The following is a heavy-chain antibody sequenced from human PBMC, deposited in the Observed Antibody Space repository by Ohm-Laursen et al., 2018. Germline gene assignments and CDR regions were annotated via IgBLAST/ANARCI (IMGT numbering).Heavy chain of an antibody. Sequence: VASVKVSCKASGYTFTSYDINWVRQATGQGLEWMGWMNPNSGNTGYAQKFQGRVTMTRNTSISTAYMELSSLRSEDTAVYYCAREVVVVASVFDYWGQGTLVTVSS. CDR2: MNPNSGNT. CDR1: GYTFTSYD. D-gene: IGHD2-15*01. CDR3: AREVVVVASVFDY. J-gene: IGHJ4*02. V-gene: IGHV1-8*01.